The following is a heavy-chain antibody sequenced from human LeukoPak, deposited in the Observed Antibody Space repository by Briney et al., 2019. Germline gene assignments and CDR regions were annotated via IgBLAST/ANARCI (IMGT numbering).Heavy chain of an antibody. D-gene: IGHD6-19*01. Sequence: GGPLRLSCAASGFTFSSYWMHWVRQAPGKGLVWVSRINTDGSSTTYADSVKGRLTISRDNSKNTLFLQMNSLRAEDTAVYYCAKDLIAGADINYYYGMDVWGQGTTVTVS. CDR2: INTDGSST. CDR3: AKDLIAGADINYYYGMDV. J-gene: IGHJ6*02. CDR1: GFTFSSYW. V-gene: IGHV3-74*03.